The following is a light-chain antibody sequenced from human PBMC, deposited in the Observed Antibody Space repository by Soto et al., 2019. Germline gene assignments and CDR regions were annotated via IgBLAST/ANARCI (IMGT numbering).Light chain of an antibody. CDR2: DVS. V-gene: IGLV2-11*01. Sequence: QSALAQPRSVSGSPGQSVTISCTGTSSDVGGYNYVSWYQQHPGKAPKLMIYDVSKRPSGVPDRFSGSKSGNTASLTVSGLQAEDEADYYCSSYAGNNHYVFGTGTKVTVL. CDR3: SSYAGNNHYV. CDR1: SSDVGGYNY. J-gene: IGLJ1*01.